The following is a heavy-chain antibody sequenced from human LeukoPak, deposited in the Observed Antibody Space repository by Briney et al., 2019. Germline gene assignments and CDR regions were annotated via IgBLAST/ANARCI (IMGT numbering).Heavy chain of an antibody. CDR3: ARHITYYDILTGYYADYYYYYMDV. D-gene: IGHD3-9*01. CDR1: GGSISSSSYY. J-gene: IGHJ6*03. Sequence: SETLSPTCTVSGGSISSSSYYWGWIRQPPGKGLEWIGSIYYSGSTYYNPSLKSRVTISLDTSKNQFSLKLSSVTAADTAVYYCARHITYYDILTGYYADYYYYYMDVWGKGTTVTVSS. CDR2: IYYSGST. V-gene: IGHV4-39*01.